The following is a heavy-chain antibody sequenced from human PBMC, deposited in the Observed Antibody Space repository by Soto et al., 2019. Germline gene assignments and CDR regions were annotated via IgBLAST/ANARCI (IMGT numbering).Heavy chain of an antibody. CDR3: ARLGSSGWYQGSYFDY. V-gene: IGHV4-39*01. CDR2: ISHSGRN. Sequence: QLQLQESGPGLVKPPETLSLTCTVSGGSISRGPYYWGWVRQPPGKGLEWIGTISHSGRNYYNPSLKGRVTISADTSKNQFSLRLTSLTAADPAVYFCARLGSSGWYQGSYFDYWGQGTLVTVSS. CDR1: GGSISRGPYY. J-gene: IGHJ4*02. D-gene: IGHD6-19*01.